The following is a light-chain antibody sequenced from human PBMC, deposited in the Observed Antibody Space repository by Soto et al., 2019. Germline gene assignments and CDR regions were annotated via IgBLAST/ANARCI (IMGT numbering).Light chain of an antibody. CDR3: QQLSHSSYT. CDR1: YDISSS. J-gene: IGKJ2*01. Sequence: DIQLTQSPSFLSASVEDRVTISCRASYDISSSLAWYQQEPGKPPKLLIYDSSTMQTGVPSRFPGSGSGRKFPLTISGLQFGYFGTYFCQQLSHSSYTFGQGTKLES. CDR2: DSS. V-gene: IGKV1-9*01.